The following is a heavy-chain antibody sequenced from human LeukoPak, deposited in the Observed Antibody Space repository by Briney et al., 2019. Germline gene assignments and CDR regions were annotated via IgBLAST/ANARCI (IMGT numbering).Heavy chain of an antibody. J-gene: IGHJ6*03. CDR1: GFTFSTYG. CDR2: ISYDGSNK. D-gene: IGHD4-23*01. Sequence: GGSLRLSCTASGFTFSTYGMHWVRQAPGKGLEWVAVISYDGSNKYYADSVKGRFTISRDNSKNTLYLQMNSLRAEDTAVYYCARDRNPRWYYYYMDVWGKGTTVTVSS. V-gene: IGHV3-30*19. CDR3: ARDRNPRWYYYYMDV.